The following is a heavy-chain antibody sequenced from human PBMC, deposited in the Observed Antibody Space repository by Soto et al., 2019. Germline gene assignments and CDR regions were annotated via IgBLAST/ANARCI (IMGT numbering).Heavy chain of an antibody. CDR2: ISGSGGST. CDR3: ATSRYYGSTSCYSVPYGMDV. J-gene: IGHJ6*04. Sequence: GSLRLSCAASGFTFSSYAMRWVRQAPGKGLEWVSAISGSGGSTYYADSVKGRFTISRDNSKNTLYLQMNSLRAEDTAVYYCATSRYYGSTSCYSVPYGMDVWGKGTTVTVSS. CDR1: GFTFSSYA. D-gene: IGHD2-2*01. V-gene: IGHV3-23*01.